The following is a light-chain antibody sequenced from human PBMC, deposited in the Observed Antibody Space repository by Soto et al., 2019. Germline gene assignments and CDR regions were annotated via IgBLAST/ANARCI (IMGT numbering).Light chain of an antibody. CDR2: DIS. J-gene: IGKJ5*01. Sequence: EVVLTQSPVTLSLSPGERATLSCRASQSVSSYLAWYQQKPGQAPRLLIYDISNRATDIPARFSGSGSGTDFTLTISSLEPDDFAVYYCQQRNDWQVTFGQGTRLEIK. CDR1: QSVSSY. CDR3: QQRNDWQVT. V-gene: IGKV3-11*01.